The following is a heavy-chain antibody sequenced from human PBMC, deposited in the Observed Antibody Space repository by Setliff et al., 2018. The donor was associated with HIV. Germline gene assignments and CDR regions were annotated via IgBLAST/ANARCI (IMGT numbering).Heavy chain of an antibody. V-gene: IGHV1-2*02. CDR3: ARAYFGSGIYY. Sequence: ASVKVSCKASGYTFIGYNMHWVRQAPGQGLEWMGWINPNSGGTNYAQKFQGRVIMTRDTSISTAYMELSRLRSDDTAVYYCARAYFGSGIYYWGQGTLVTVSS. J-gene: IGHJ4*02. CDR1: GYTFIGYN. CDR2: INPNSGGT. D-gene: IGHD3-10*01.